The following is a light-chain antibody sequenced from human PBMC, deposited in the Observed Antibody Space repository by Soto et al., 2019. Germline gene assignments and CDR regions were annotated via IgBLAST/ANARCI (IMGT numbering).Light chain of an antibody. V-gene: IGLV2-18*02. J-gene: IGLJ3*02. CDR1: TSDVGGYDR. CDR3: SSYTIKNTWV. CDR2: EVT. Sequence: QSVLTQPRSVSGSPGQSVTISCTGTTSDVGGYDRVSWFQQYPGTAPKLMIYEVTNRPSGVSDRFSGSKSVNTASLTISGLQPEDEADYYCSSYTIKNTWVFGGGTKLTVL.